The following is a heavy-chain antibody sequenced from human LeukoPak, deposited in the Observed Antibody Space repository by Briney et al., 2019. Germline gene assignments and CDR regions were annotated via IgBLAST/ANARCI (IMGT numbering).Heavy chain of an antibody. J-gene: IGHJ4*02. V-gene: IGHV3-23*01. CDR3: AKDRPNYHESNGHYYRQNGDY. Sequence: PGGSLRLSCAASGFTFSIYAMSWVRQAPGEGLEWLSSITSSGDETYYADSVKGRFIISRDNSKNTLSLQTNSLRAEDTATYYCAKDRPNYHESNGHYYRQNGDYWGQGTLVTVSS. D-gene: IGHD3-22*01. CDR1: GFTFSIYA. CDR2: ITSSGDET.